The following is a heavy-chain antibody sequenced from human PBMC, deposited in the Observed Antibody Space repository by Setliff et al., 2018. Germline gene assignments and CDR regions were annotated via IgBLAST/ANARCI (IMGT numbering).Heavy chain of an antibody. CDR3: LRLVRYCTKIACQATSGDEV. CDR2: ISAYNGKT. V-gene: IGHV1-18*01. CDR1: GYTLSNSI. D-gene: IGHD2-8*01. J-gene: IGHJ4*02. Sequence: ASVKVSCKASGYTLSNSILSWVRQAPGQGLEWVGWISAYNGKTYSAQKFQDRVTLTTRTSTNMGYLELRDLRSDDTAVYYCLRLVRYCTKIACQATSGDEVWGLGTLVTVPQ.